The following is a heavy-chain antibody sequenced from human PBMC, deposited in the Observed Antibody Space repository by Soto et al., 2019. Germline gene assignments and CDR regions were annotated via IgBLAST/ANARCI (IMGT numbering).Heavy chain of an antibody. CDR3: AREESGCSGGSCFYYYYGMDV. Sequence: SVKVSCKASGYTFTSYGISWVRQAPVQGLEWMGWISAYNGNTNYAQKLQGRVTMTTDTSTSTAYMELRSLRSDDTAVYYCAREESGCSGGSCFYYYYGMDVWGQGTTVTVSS. V-gene: IGHV1-18*01. J-gene: IGHJ6*02. CDR1: GYTFTSYG. D-gene: IGHD2-15*01. CDR2: ISAYNGNT.